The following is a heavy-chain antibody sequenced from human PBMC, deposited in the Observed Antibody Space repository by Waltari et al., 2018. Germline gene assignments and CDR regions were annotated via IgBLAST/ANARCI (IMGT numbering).Heavy chain of an antibody. V-gene: IGHV1-24*01. CDR1: GYTLTELS. CDR2: FEPEDGET. D-gene: IGHD2-2*01. CDR3: ATGYCSSTSCHNWFDP. Sequence: QVQLVQSGAEVKKPGASVKVSCKVSGYTLTELSMHWVRQAPGKGLEWMGGFEPEDGETSYAQKFQGRVTMTEDTSTDTAYMELSSLRSEDTAVYYCATGYCSSTSCHNWFDPWGQGTLVTVSS. J-gene: IGHJ5*02.